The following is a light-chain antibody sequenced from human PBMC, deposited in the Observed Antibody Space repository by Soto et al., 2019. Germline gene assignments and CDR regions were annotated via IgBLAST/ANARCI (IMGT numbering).Light chain of an antibody. CDR2: DVT. CDR1: SSDVGGCNY. J-gene: IGLJ1*01. V-gene: IGLV2-14*03. Sequence: QSALTQPASVSGSPGQSITISCTGTSSDVGGCNYVSWYQQHPGKAPKLMLYDVTNRPSGVSYRFSGSKSGNTASLTISGLQAEDEAEYYFNSYTSSSTYVFGTGTKRTVL. CDR3: NSYTSSSTYV.